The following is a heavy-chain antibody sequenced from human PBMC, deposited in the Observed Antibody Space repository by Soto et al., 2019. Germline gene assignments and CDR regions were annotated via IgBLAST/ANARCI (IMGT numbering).Heavy chain of an antibody. CDR1: GFTFSSYA. Sequence: LRLSCAASGFTFSSYAMSWVRQAPGKGLEWVSAISGSGGSTYYADSVKGRFTISRDNSKNTLYLQMNSLRAEDTAVYYCAKDVVYDCSGYYYSRGFADDYWGQGTLVTVSS. J-gene: IGHJ4*02. V-gene: IGHV3-23*01. CDR2: ISGSGGST. CDR3: AKDVVYDCSGYYYSRGFADDY. D-gene: IGHD3-22*01.